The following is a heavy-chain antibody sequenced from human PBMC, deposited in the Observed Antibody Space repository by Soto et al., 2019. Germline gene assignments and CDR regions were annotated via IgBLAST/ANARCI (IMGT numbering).Heavy chain of an antibody. D-gene: IGHD6-6*01. CDR1: GFTFSSYI. V-gene: IGHV3-21*01. CDR3: ARSSPPDY. J-gene: IGHJ4*02. Sequence: GGALRLSCAASGFTFSSYIMNWVRQAPGKGLEWVSSISSSSSYIYYADSVNGRFTISRGNAKNSLYLQMNSLRAEDTAVYYCARSSPPDYWGQGTLVTVSS. CDR2: ISSSSSYI.